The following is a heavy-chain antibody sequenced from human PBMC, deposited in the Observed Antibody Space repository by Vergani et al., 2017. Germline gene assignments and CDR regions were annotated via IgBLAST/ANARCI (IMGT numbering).Heavy chain of an antibody. CDR2: INPTTGNP. CDR3: ARAKRGRLAVGATDS. CDR1: GYSFNNYA. Sequence: QVQLVQSGAEVKKPGSSVKVSCKASGYSFNNYAIHWVRQAPGQGLEWMGWINPTTGNPTYARAFTGRLVFSLDTSISTAYLQIGSLKAEDTAVYFCARAKRGRLAVGATDSWGQGTLLTVSS. J-gene: IGHJ4*02. V-gene: IGHV7-4-1*01. D-gene: IGHD6-19*01.